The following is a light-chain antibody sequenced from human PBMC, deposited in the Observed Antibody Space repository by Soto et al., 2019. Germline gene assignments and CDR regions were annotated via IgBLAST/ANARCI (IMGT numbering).Light chain of an antibody. CDR1: QSVGNN. CDR2: ATS. V-gene: IGKV3-15*01. Sequence: EIVVTQSPATLSVSPGERATLSCRASQSVGNNFAWYQQKPGQAPRLLIFATSTRSTGVTDRFSGSGSGTEFTLTISSLQSEDFAVYCCQKYGDWPLTFVGGAKVEI. J-gene: IGKJ4*01. CDR3: QKYGDWPLT.